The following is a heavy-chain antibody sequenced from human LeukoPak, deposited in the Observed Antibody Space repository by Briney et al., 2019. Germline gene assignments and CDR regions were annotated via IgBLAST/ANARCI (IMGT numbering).Heavy chain of an antibody. D-gene: IGHD5/OR15-5a*01. V-gene: IGHV3-30-3*01. J-gene: IGHJ4*02. CDR3: VRQSTGLDY. CDR2: IEPDGRNK. Sequence: PGGSLRLSCAASGFTFRSRTMHWVRQAPGKGLEWVAVIEPDGRNKFHADSVKGRFIISRDNSKNTLYLQLDSLRTEDTAVYYCVRQSTGLDYWGQGTLVTVSS. CDR1: GFTFRSRT.